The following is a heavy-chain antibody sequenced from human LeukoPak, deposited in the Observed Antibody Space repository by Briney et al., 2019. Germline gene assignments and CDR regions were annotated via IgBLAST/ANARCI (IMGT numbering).Heavy chain of an antibody. CDR2: IYYSGST. CDR3: ARDRESYYGSGSYPVGAFDI. V-gene: IGHV4-39*07. CDR1: GGSISSSSYY. D-gene: IGHD3-10*01. J-gene: IGHJ3*02. Sequence: PSETLSLTCTVSGGSISSSSYYWGWIRQPPGKGLEWIGSIYYSGSTYYNPSLKSRVTISVDTSKNQFSLKLSSVTAADTAVYYCARDRESYYGSGSYPVGAFDIWGQGTMVTVSS.